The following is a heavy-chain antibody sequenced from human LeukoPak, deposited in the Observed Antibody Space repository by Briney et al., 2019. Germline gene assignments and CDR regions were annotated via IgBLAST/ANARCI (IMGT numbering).Heavy chain of an antibody. D-gene: IGHD3-10*01. CDR2: INPNSGGT. J-gene: IGHJ5*02. V-gene: IGHV1-2*02. Sequence: ASVKVSCKASGYTFTGYYMHWVRQAPGQGLEWMGWINPNSGGTNYAQKFQGRVTMTRDTSISTAYMELSRLRSDDTAVYYCAREGNYYGSGSYYRTLNWFDPWGQGTLVTVSS. CDR1: GYTFTGYY. CDR3: AREGNYYGSGSYYRTLNWFDP.